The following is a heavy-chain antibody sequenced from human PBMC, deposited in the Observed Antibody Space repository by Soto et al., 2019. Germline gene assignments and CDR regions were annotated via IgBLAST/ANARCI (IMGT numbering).Heavy chain of an antibody. CDR1: GYTFPSYQ. CDR2: IDPSNSKT. J-gene: IGHJ4*02. V-gene: IGHV1-46*01. CDR3: ARELGQ. Sequence: QVHLVQSGAEVRKSGASVRVSCKASGYTFPSYQIHWVRQAPGQGLEWMGVIDPSNSKTIYAQNFHGRVTMTRDTSTSTAYLELSSLRSEDTALYYCARELGQWGQGTLVTVSS.